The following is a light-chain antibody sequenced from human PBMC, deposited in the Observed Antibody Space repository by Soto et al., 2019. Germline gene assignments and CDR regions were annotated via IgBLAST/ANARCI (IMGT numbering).Light chain of an antibody. CDR3: QQYYHWPVT. CDR2: GAS. Sequence: EVVLTQSPATLSLSPGEGVTLCCRARRTVSKRLAWYEHKPGQAPRVLISGASTGATGIPPRFRGSGSGTEFTLTVDTLQSEDIEIYYCQQYYHWPVTFGGGTKVDIK. J-gene: IGKJ4*01. V-gene: IGKV3-15*01. CDR1: RTVSKR.